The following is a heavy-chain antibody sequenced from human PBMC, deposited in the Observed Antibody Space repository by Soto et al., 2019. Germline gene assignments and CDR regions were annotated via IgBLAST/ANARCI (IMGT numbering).Heavy chain of an antibody. Sequence: GGSLGLSCAAYGFSFSSYAMQWVRQAPGKGLEWVALISYDGSDKDYADSVKGRFTISRDNSRNTLFLQMNSLRAEDTAVYYCARDYYKYYDSSGYYRSPAYWGQGT. J-gene: IGHJ4*02. CDR1: GFSFSSYA. CDR3: ARDYYKYYDSSGYYRSPAY. CDR2: ISYDGSDK. D-gene: IGHD3-22*01. V-gene: IGHV3-30-3*01.